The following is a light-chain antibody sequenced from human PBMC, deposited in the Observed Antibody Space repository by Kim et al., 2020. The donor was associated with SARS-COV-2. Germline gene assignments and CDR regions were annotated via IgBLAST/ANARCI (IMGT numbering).Light chain of an antibody. J-gene: IGLJ2*01. CDR1: SSDVGGYKY. V-gene: IGLV2-14*03. Sequence: QSALTQPASVSGSPGQSITISCTGTSSDVGGYKYVSWYQQHPGKAPKLMIYDVNNRPSGIYNRFSGSQSGYTASLTITGLQAEDEADYYCTSYTSRNTEVFVGRIQQTVL. CDR3: TSYTSRNTEV. CDR2: DVN.